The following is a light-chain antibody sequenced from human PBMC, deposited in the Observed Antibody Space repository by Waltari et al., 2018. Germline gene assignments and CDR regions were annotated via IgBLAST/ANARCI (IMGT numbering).Light chain of an antibody. J-gene: IGKJ1*01. CDR2: GAS. CDR1: QSVSTNY. Sequence: EIVLTQSPGTLSLSPGERATLSCRASQSVSTNYLAWYRQKPGQAPRLLIYGASNRATGIPDRFSGGGSGTEFTLTISRLEPEDFAVYYCQQCAISPWTFGHGTRVDVK. V-gene: IGKV3-20*01. CDR3: QQCAISPWT.